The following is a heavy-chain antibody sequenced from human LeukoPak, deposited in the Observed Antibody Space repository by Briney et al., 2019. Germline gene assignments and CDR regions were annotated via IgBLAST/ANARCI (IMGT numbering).Heavy chain of an antibody. CDR3: ARLRENYYYMDV. V-gene: IGHV1-18*01. CDR2: ISAYNGNT. CDR1: GYTFTSYG. J-gene: IGHJ6*03. D-gene: IGHD3-16*01. Sequence: ASVKVSCKASGYTFTSYGISWVRQAPGQGLEWMGWISAYNGNTNYAQKLQGRVTITTDTSTSTAYMELRSLRSDDTAVYYCARLRENYYYMDVWGKGTTVTVSS.